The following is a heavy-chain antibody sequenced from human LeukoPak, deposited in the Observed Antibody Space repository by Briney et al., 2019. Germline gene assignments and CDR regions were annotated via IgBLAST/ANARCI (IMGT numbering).Heavy chain of an antibody. V-gene: IGHV4-39*07. D-gene: IGHD6-13*01. CDR3: ARDGSSWTYYFDY. CDR1: GGSISSSSYY. Sequence: PSETLSLTCTVSGGSISSSSYYWGWIRQPPGKGLEWIGSIYYSGSTYYNPSLKSRVIISVDTSKNQFSLKLSSVTAADTAVYYCARDGSSWTYYFDYWGQGTLVTVSS. J-gene: IGHJ4*02. CDR2: IYYSGST.